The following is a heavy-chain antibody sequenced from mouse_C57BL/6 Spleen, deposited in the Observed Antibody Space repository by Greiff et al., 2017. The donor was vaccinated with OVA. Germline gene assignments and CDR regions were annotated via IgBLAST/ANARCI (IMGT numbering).Heavy chain of an antibody. J-gene: IGHJ4*01. CDR1: GYTFTSYG. CDR2: IYPRSGNT. D-gene: IGHD1-1*01. Sequence: VQLQESGAELARPGASVKLSCKASGYTFTSYGISWVKQRTGQGLEWIGEIYPRSGNTYYNEKFKGKATLTADKSSSTAYMELRSLTSEDSAVYFCASLGSSPFYAMDYWGQGTSVTVSS. CDR3: ASLGSSPFYAMDY. V-gene: IGHV1-81*01.